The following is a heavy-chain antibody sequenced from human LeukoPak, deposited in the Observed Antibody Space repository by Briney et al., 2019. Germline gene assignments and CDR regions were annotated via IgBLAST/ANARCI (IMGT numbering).Heavy chain of an antibody. V-gene: IGHV3-30*18. Sequence: TGGSVRLSCAASGFSFSTYGLHWVRQAPGKGLEWVAVISYDGSNTYYTDSVRGRFTISRDNSKNTLYLQMNSLRAEDTAVYYCAKSTAYSISMIVVIKPMDAWGQGTTVTVSS. D-gene: IGHD3-22*01. CDR1: GFSFSTYG. J-gene: IGHJ6*02. CDR3: AKSTAYSISMIVVIKPMDA. CDR2: ISYDGSNT.